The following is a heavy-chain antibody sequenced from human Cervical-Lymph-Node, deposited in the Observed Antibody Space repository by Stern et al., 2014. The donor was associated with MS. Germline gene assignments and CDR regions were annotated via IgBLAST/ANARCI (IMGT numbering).Heavy chain of an antibody. CDR2: IFPGDSNI. V-gene: IGHV5-51*01. CDR3: ARHDYGDYDYGMDV. CDR1: GYSFRSYW. J-gene: IGHJ6*02. Sequence: EMQLVESGAEVKKPGESLKISCQGSGYSFRSYWIGWVRQLPGKGLEWMGIIFPGDSNIRYGPSFQGQVSISADKSINTAYLQWRSLKASDTGMYYCARHDYGDYDYGMDVWGQGTTVTVSS. D-gene: IGHD4-17*01.